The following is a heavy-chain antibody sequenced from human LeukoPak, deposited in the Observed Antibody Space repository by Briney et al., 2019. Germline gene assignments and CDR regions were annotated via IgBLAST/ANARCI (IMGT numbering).Heavy chain of an antibody. CDR1: GFTFSSYA. CDR2: ISGSGGST. CDR3: AKDRIATVTTTTLGN. D-gene: IGHD4-17*01. Sequence: GGSLRLSCAASGFTFSSYAMSWVRQAPGKGLEWVSAISGSGGSTYYADSVKGRFTISRDNSKNTLYLQMNSLRAEDTAVYYCAKDRIATVTTTTLGNWGQGTLVSVSS. V-gene: IGHV3-23*01. J-gene: IGHJ4*02.